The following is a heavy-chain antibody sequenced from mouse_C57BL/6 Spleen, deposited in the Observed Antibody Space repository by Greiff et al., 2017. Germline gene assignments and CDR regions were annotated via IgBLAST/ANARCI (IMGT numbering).Heavy chain of an antibody. CDR2: IYPGSGST. CDR1: GYTFTSYW. Sequence: VQLQQSGAELVKPGASVKMSCKASGYTFTSYWITWVKQRPGQGLEWIGDIYPGSGSTNYNEKFKRKATLTVDTSSSTAYMQLSSLTSEDSAVYYCARQDPSYAMDYWGQGTSVTVSS. J-gene: IGHJ4*01. CDR3: ARQDPSYAMDY. V-gene: IGHV1-55*01.